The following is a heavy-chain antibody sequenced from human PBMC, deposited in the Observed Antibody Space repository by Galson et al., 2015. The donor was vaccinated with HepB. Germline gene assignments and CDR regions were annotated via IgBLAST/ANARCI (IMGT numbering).Heavy chain of an antibody. CDR2: ISYDGSNK. D-gene: IGHD3-22*01. J-gene: IGHJ6*02. CDR3: ARGSYYYDSSGIDYYYYYGMDV. CDR1: GFTFSSYA. Sequence: SLRLSCAASGFTFSSYAMHWVRQAPGKGLEWVAVISYDGSNKYYADSVKGRFTISRDNSKNTLYLQMNSLRAEDTAVYYCARGSYYYDSSGIDYYYYYGMDVWGQGTTVTVSS. V-gene: IGHV3-30-3*01.